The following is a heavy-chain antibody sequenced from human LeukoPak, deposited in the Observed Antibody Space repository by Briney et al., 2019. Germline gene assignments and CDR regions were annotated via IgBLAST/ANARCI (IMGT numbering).Heavy chain of an antibody. Sequence: PGGSLRLSCVVSGFTVSSNYMSWVRQAPGKGLEWVSAISGSGGSTYYADSVKGRFTISRDNSKNTLYLQMNSLRAEDTAVYYCAKDLRATVRNLFDYWGQGTPVTVSS. V-gene: IGHV3-23*01. CDR1: GFTVSSNY. CDR2: ISGSGGST. D-gene: IGHD4-11*01. J-gene: IGHJ4*02. CDR3: AKDLRATVRNLFDY.